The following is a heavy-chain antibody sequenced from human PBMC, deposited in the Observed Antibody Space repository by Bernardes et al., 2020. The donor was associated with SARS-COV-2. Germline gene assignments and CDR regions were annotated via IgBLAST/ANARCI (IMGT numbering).Heavy chain of an antibody. D-gene: IGHD4-17*01. J-gene: IGHJ6*02. V-gene: IGHV3-48*03. CDR2: ISSSGSTI. Sequence: GGSLRLSCAASGFTFSSYEMNWVRQAPGKGLEWVSYISSSGSTIYYADSVKGRFTISRDNAKNSLYLQMNSLRAEDTAVYYCARFYGDYWGSDYYYGMDVWGQGTTVTVSS. CDR1: GFTFSSYE. CDR3: ARFYGDYWGSDYYYGMDV.